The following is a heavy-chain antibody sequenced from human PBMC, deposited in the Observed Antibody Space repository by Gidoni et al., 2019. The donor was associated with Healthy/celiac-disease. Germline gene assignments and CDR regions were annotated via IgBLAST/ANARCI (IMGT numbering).Heavy chain of an antibody. V-gene: IGHV3-23*01. CDR3: AKRLDFGVGRSYYFDY. CDR2: ISGSGGST. J-gene: IGHJ4*02. Sequence: EVQLLESGGGLVQPGGSLRLSCAASGFTFSSYAMSWVRQAPGKGLEWVSAISGSGGSTYYADSVKGRFTISRDNSKNTLYLQMNSLRAEDTAVYYCAKRLDFGVGRSYYFDYWGQGTLVTVSS. D-gene: IGHD3-3*01. CDR1: GFTFSSYA.